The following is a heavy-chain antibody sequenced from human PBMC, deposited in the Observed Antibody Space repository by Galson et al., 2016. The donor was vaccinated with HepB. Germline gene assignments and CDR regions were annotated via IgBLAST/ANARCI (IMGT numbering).Heavy chain of an antibody. CDR2: IDYSGTT. J-gene: IGHJ4*02. Sequence: SETLSLTCIISGDSMSSCYWRWIRQPPGKGLEWIGYIDYSGTTKYNPSLKSRVTISVNTSKNYFSLELTSVIAADTAVYFCAREGQSWGHFDYWGQGSLVSVSS. CDR1: GDSMSSCY. CDR3: AREGQSWGHFDY. V-gene: IGHV4-59*01. D-gene: IGHD7-27*01.